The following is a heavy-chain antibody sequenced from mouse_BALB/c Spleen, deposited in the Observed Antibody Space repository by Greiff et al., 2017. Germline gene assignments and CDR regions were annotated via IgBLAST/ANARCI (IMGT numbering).Heavy chain of an antibody. CDR3: ARDGSSFYYAMDY. CDR1: GFNIKDTY. D-gene: IGHD1-1*01. CDR2: IDPANGNT. V-gene: IGHV14-3*02. Sequence: SGAELVKPGASVKLSCTASGFNIKDTYMHWVKQRPEQGLEWIGRIDPANGNTKYDPKFQGKATITADTSSNTAYLQLSSLTSEDTAVYYCARDGSSFYYAMDYWGQGTSVTVSS. J-gene: IGHJ4*01.